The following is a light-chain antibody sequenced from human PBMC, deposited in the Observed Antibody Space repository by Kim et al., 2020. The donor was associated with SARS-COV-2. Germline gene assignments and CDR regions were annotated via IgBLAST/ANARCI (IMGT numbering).Light chain of an antibody. CDR1: KLGDKY. CDR2: QDN. CDR3: QAWDTSTASDV. Sequence: SYELTQPPSVSVSPGQTASITCSGDKLGDKYACWYQQKPGQSPVLVIYQDNKRPSGIPERFSGSNSGNTATLTISGTQAMDEADYYCQAWDTSTASDVFG. J-gene: IGLJ1*01. V-gene: IGLV3-1*01.